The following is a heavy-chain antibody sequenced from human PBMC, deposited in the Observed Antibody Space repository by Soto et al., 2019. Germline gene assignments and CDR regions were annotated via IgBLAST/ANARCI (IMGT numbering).Heavy chain of an antibody. Sequence: QVQLVQSGGGVVQPGGSLRLSCAASGFSFSNSAMHWVRQAPGKGLEWVAVISSDGSKIYYGDSVKGRLTISRDNSKKTLYLQMNSLRPEDTAVYYCVKDSYDILASFYPNWFDPWGQGTLVSVSS. CDR1: GFSFSNSA. D-gene: IGHD3-9*01. CDR2: ISSDGSKI. CDR3: VKDSYDILASFYPNWFDP. V-gene: IGHV3-30*18. J-gene: IGHJ5*02.